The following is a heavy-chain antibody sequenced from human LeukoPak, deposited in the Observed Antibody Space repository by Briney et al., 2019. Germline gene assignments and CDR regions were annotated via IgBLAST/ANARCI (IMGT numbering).Heavy chain of an antibody. CDR3: VKVAKYYYGSETYYFFEH. CDR1: GFTFSSYS. V-gene: IGHV3-48*04. D-gene: IGHD3-10*01. J-gene: IGHJ4*02. CDR2: ISTSGSTK. Sequence: GGSLRLSCAASGFTFSSYSMNWVRQAPGKGLEWVSYISTSGSTKYYADSVKGRFTISRDNAKNSLDLQMNSLRVEDTGIYYCVKVAKYYYGSETYYFFEHWGQGTPVTASS.